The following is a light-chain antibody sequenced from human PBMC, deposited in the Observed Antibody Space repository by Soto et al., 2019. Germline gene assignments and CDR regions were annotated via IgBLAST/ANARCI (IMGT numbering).Light chain of an antibody. CDR1: RSVSSRY. J-gene: IGKJ2*01. Sequence: EIVLTQSPGTLSLSPGERATLSCRASRSVSSRYLAWYQQKAGQAPRLLISGASSRATGIPDRFSASGSGTDFALIISRLEPEDFAMYYCHQGGYSPNTFGQGTQVEIK. CDR3: HQGGYSPNT. CDR2: GAS. V-gene: IGKV3-20*01.